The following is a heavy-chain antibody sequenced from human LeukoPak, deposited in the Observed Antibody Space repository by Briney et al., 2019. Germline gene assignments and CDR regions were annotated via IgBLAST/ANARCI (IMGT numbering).Heavy chain of an antibody. J-gene: IGHJ4*02. V-gene: IGHV1-18*01. CDR2: ISAYNGNT. CDR3: AKDPLKYSSSWYY. CDR1: GYTFTSYG. D-gene: IGHD6-13*01. Sequence: VASVKVPCKASGYTFTSYGISWVRQAPGQGLEWMGWISAYNGNTNYAQKLQGRVTMTTDTSTSTAYMELRSLRSDDTAVYYCAKDPLKYSSSWYYWGQGTLVTVSS.